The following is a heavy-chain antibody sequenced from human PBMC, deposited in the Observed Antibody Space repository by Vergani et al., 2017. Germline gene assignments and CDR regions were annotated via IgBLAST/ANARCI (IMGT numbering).Heavy chain of an antibody. Sequence: QVQLQESGPGLVKPSETLSLTCTVSGGSISSYYWSWIRQPPGKGLEWIGYIYYSGSTNYNPSLKRRVTISVDTSKNQFSLKLSSGTAADTAVYYCARILRYFDWLYFDYWGQGTLVTVSS. CDR3: ARILRYFDWLYFDY. CDR1: GGSISSYY. CDR2: IYYSGST. J-gene: IGHJ4*02. D-gene: IGHD3-9*01. V-gene: IGHV4-59*01.